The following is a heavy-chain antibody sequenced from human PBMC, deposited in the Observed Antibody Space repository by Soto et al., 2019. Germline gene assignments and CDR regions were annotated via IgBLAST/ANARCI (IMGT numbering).Heavy chain of an antibody. CDR3: ARRGGGDSLFDS. V-gene: IGHV4-39*01. CDR1: GGSFSSSNYY. J-gene: IGHJ4*02. D-gene: IGHD4-17*01. CDR2: IFYGGGSGVA. Sequence: ETLSLTCTVSGGSFSSSNYYWGWIRQSPGKGLEWIGNIFYGGGSGVAYYSPSLKSRVTISVDTSKNQFSLNMRSLTAADTAVYFCARRGGGDSLFDSWGQGKLVTVSS.